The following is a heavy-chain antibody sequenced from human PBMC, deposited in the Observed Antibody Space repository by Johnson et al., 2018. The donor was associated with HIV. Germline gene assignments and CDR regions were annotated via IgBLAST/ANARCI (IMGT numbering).Heavy chain of an antibody. CDR3: ARVIRAYDSSGYAGDAFDI. J-gene: IGHJ3*02. V-gene: IGHV3-7*05. CDR2: IKQDGSEK. CDR1: GFIFDDYG. Sequence: LESGGGVVRPGGSLRLSCAASGFIFDDYGMSWVRQAPGKGLEWVANIKQDGSEKYYVDSVKGRFTISRDNAKNSLYLQMNSLRAEDTALYYCARVIRAYDSSGYAGDAFDIWGPGTVVTVSS. D-gene: IGHD3-22*01.